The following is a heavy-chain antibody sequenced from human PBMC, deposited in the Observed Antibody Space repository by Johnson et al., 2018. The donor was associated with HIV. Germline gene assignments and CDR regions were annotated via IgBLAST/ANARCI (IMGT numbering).Heavy chain of an antibody. CDR2: ISYDGSKK. CDR1: GFTFSSYA. J-gene: IGHJ3*01. D-gene: IGHD2-8*02. V-gene: IGHV3-30-3*01. CDR3: ARAKLGGVFDL. Sequence: VQLVESGGGVVQPGRSLRLSCAASGFTFSSYAVQWVRQAPDKGLEWVAVISYDGSKKYYADSVRGRFTISRDNSKNTLYLQMNSLRDEDTAVYYCARAKLGGVFDLGGQGTMVTVSS.